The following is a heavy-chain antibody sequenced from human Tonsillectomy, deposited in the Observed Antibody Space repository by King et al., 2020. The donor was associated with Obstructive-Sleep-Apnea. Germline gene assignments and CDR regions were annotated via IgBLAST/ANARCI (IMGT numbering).Heavy chain of an antibody. V-gene: IGHV4-34*01. D-gene: IGHD3-22*01. CDR3: ARVDYDSGGYYGMDV. CDR1: GGSFSGYY. Sequence: VQLQQWGAGLLKPSETLSLTCGVSGGSFSGYYWNWIRQAPGKGLEWMAEINHGGNTNDTPSLRRRVTMSVDTSKQQISLRLSSVTAADTAVYYCARVDYDSGGYYGMDVWGQGTTVTVSS. CDR2: INHGGNT. J-gene: IGHJ6*02.